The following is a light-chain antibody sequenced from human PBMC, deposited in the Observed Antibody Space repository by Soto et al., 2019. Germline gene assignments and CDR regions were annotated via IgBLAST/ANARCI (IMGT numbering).Light chain of an antibody. Sequence: IVLTQSPATLSLSPVERATLSFRASQSVSRYLAWYQQKPGQAPRLLIYDASNRATGIPARFSGSGSGTHFTLTISRLETGDFAVYYCQHFGGTTFTCGQGTRLEIK. CDR1: QSVSRY. V-gene: IGKV3-11*01. CDR3: QHFGGTTFT. CDR2: DAS. J-gene: IGKJ5*01.